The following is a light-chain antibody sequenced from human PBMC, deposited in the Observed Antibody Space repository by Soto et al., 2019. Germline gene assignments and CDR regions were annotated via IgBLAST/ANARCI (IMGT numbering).Light chain of an antibody. V-gene: IGKV3-20*01. CDR3: QQYGTSPVT. CDR2: DAS. J-gene: IGKJ4*01. Sequence: EIVLTQSPGTLSLSPGERATLSCRASQSVSSSYLAWYQQKPGQAPRLLIYDASSRAAGIPHRFSGSGSGTDFTLTISRLDPEGCAVYYCQQYGTSPVTFGGGTEVEIK. CDR1: QSVSSSY.